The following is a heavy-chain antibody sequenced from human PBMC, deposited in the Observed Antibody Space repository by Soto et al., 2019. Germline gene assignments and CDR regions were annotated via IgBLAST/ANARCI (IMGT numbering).Heavy chain of an antibody. CDR1: GGSLSCYY. V-gene: IGHV4-34*01. J-gene: IGHJ6*02. Sequence: SETLSLTCAVYGGSLSCYYWSWIRQSPGKGLEWIGEINHSGSTNNFSPSLKSRVTISVYTSKNQFSLRLSSVTAAATSVYYCATDSTSRFYGLDVWGPGTKATVS. D-gene: IGHD2-2*01. CDR2: INHSGSTN. CDR3: ATDSTSRFYGLDV.